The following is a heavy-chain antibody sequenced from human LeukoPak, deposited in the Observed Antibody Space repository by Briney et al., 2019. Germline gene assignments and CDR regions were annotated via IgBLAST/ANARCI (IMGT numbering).Heavy chain of an antibody. J-gene: IGHJ6*01. Sequence: GGSLTLSCAVSGFTFSSYDKNWVRHAPGRGLEWVSYISSCGGTMHYSDSVRRRCAISRENAKNSLYLLMQSLRPDDTAVFYFARDHTPTVTGRGKMEVWGKGTTVTISS. CDR1: GFTFSSYD. CDR3: ARDHTPTVTGRGKMEV. CDR2: ISSCGGTM. D-gene: IGHD4-17*01. V-gene: IGHV3-48*03.